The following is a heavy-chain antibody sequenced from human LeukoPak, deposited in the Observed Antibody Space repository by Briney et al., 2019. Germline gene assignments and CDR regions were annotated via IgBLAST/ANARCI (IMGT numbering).Heavy chain of an antibody. CDR3: ARDLWEEIWFPYFDY. Sequence: GGSLRLSCAASGFTFSDYYMNWIRQAPGKGLEWVANIKQDGSEKYYVDSVKGRFTISRDNAKNSLYLQMNSLRAEDTAVYYCARDLWEEIWFPYFDYWGQGTLVTVSS. CDR1: GFTFSDYY. V-gene: IGHV3-7*01. D-gene: IGHD3-10*01. J-gene: IGHJ4*02. CDR2: IKQDGSEK.